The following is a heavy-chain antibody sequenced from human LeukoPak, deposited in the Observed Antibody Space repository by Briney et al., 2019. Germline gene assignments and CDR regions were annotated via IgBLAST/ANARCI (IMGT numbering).Heavy chain of an antibody. D-gene: IGHD3-10*01. V-gene: IGHV3-7*04. CDR2: IKQDGSEK. CDR3: ARDPGPFDY. J-gene: IGHJ4*02. Sequence: GGSLRLSCAVSGFTFSNFWMTWVRQAPGQGLEWVANIKQDGSEKYYVDSVKGRFTISRDNAKSSLYLQMDSLRAEDTAVYYCARDPGPFDYWGQGTLVTVSS. CDR1: GFTFSNFW.